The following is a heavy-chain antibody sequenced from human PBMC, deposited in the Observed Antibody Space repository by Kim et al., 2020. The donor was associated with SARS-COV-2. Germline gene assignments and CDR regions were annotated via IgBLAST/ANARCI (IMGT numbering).Heavy chain of an antibody. V-gene: IGHV3-23*01. Sequence: GGSLRLSCAASGVTLGNYAMNWVRQAPGKGPEWVSAISTDGYNKFYADSVKGRFTISRDNSKNTLSVQMNSLRAEDTAIYYCTKRDSGNSWNRDNLWGQGIPVTVSS. CDR1: GVTLGNYA. D-gene: IGHD3-3*01. CDR2: ISTDGYNK. J-gene: IGHJ5*02. CDR3: TKRDSGNSWNRDNL.